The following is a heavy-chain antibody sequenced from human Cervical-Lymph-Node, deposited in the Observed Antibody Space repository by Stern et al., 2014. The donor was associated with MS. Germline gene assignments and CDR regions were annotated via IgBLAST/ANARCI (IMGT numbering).Heavy chain of an antibody. CDR2: ISYDGSTK. CDR3: AKTAGGTWYAAIDI. CDR1: GITFSSYA. V-gene: IGHV3-30*18. Sequence: VQLVESGGGVVQSGRSLRLSCAASGITFSSYAMHWVRQAPGKGLEWVAVISYDGSTKYYADSVKGRFTISRDNSKSTLYLQMNSLRPEDTAVYYCAKTAGGTWYAAIDIWGQGTMVSVSS. D-gene: IGHD6-25*01. J-gene: IGHJ3*02.